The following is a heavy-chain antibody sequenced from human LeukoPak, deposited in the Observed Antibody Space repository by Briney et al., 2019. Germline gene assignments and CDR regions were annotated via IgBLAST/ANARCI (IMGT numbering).Heavy chain of an antibody. V-gene: IGHV1-69*05. J-gene: IGHJ6*03. Sequence: SVKVSCKASGGTFSSYAISWVRQAPGQGLEWMGRIIPIFGTANYAQKFQGRVTITTDESTRTAYMELSSLRSEDTAVYYCARGNLSDSSGYYYPYYYYYMDVWGKGTTVTVSS. CDR3: ARGNLSDSSGYYYPYYYYYMDV. CDR1: GGTFSSYA. CDR2: IIPIFGTA. D-gene: IGHD3-22*01.